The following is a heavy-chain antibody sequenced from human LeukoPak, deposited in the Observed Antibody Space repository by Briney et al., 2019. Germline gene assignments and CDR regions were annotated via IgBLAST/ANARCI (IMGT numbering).Heavy chain of an antibody. J-gene: IGHJ4*02. Sequence: GGSLRLSCAASGFTFSSYAMHWVRQAPGKGLEWVAVISYDGSNKYYADSVKGRFTISRDNSKNTLYLQMNSLRAEDTAVYYCARDGVYYDSSGYYYDYFDCWGQGTLVTVSS. CDR3: ARDGVYYDSSGYYYDYFDC. CDR1: GFTFSSYA. CDR2: ISYDGSNK. V-gene: IGHV3-30*04. D-gene: IGHD3-22*01.